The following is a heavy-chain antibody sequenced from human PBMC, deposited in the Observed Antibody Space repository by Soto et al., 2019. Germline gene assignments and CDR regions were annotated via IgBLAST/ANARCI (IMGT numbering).Heavy chain of an antibody. J-gene: IGHJ4*02. CDR1: GFTFSRYG. V-gene: IGHV3-30*18. Sequence: GGSLRLSCEASGFTFSRYGIHWVRQAPGKGLEWVAVISYDGSNKYYEDSVKGRFTISRDNSKNTLYLQMNSLRAEDTAVYFCAKVSKIYSVYDGGLGYWGQGTLVTVSS. D-gene: IGHD5-12*01. CDR3: AKVSKIYSVYDGGLGY. CDR2: ISYDGSNK.